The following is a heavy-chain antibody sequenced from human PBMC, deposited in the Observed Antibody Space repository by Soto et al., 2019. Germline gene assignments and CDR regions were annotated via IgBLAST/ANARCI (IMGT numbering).Heavy chain of an antibody. D-gene: IGHD3-10*01. V-gene: IGHV1-2*04. J-gene: IGHJ6*02. CDR3: ARVGGGLASLGYYGMDV. CDR2: INPNSGGT. Sequence: QVQLVQSGAEVKKTGASVKVSCKASGYTFIGYYIHWVRQAPGQGLEWMGWINPNSGGTNYAQGVQGWATIPRDRSLSPPYRELSRLKSDDPAVYYWARVGGGLASLGYYGMDVWGQGTTVTVSS. CDR1: GYTFIGYY.